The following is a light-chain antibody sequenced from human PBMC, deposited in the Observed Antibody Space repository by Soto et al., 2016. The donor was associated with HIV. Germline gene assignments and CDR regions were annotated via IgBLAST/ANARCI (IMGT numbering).Light chain of an antibody. CDR1: QGISSA. V-gene: IGKV1D-13*01. CDR2: DAS. Sequence: IQMTQSPSALSASVGDRVTITCRASQGISSALAWYQQKPGKAPRLLIYDASTLKSGVPSWFSGSGFGTDFTLTIYSLQPEDFATYYCQQFKKYPGTFGQGTKLEIK. CDR3: QQFKKYPGT. J-gene: IGKJ2*01.